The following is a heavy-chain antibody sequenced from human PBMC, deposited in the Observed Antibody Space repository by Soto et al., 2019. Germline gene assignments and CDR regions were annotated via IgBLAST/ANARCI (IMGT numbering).Heavy chain of an antibody. D-gene: IGHD3-10*01. Sequence: QVQLVQSGAEVKKPGSSVKVSCKASGGTFSSYAISWVRQAPGQGLEWMGGIIPIFGTANYAQKFQGRVTITADXXTXTXXRELVSLGSEDTAVYYCARTQTYYYGSGSSLPFDYWGQGTLVAVSS. CDR1: GGTFSSYA. J-gene: IGHJ4*02. CDR2: IIPIFGTA. CDR3: ARTQTYYYGSGSSLPFDY. V-gene: IGHV1-69*12.